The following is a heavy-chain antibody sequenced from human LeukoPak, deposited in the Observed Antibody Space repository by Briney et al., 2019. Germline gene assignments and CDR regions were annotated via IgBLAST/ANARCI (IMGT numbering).Heavy chain of an antibody. CDR3: ARFRLGSDYYHMDV. CDR1: GGSISSYY. V-gene: IGHV4-4*07. Sequence: SETLSLTCTVSGGSISSYYWSWIRQPAGKGLEWIGRIDTSGSTSYNPSLKSRVTISVDTSKNQFSLKLSSVTAADTAVYYCARFRLGSDYYHMDVWGKGTTVTVSS. CDR2: IDTSGST. J-gene: IGHJ6*03. D-gene: IGHD7-27*01.